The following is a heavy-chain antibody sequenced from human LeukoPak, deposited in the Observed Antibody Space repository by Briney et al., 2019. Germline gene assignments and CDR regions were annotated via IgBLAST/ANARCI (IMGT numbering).Heavy chain of an antibody. Sequence: PSETLSLTCTVSGGSISSYYWSWIRQPPGKGLEWIGYIYYSGSTNYNPSLKSRVTISVDTSKNQFSLKLSSVTPADTAVYYCARDPGFLDYWGQGTLVTVSS. D-gene: IGHD2-21*01. CDR2: IYYSGST. CDR3: ARDPGFLDY. J-gene: IGHJ4*02. V-gene: IGHV4-59*01. CDR1: GGSISSYY.